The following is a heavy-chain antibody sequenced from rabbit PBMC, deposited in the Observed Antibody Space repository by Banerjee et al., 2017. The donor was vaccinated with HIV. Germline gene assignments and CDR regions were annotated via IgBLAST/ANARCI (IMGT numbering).Heavy chain of an antibody. V-gene: IGHV1S45*01. CDR2: IYTGSWGSP. D-gene: IGHD6-1*01. Sequence: QEQLEESGGDLVKPGASLTLTCTASGFSFNSDYDMCWVRQAPGKGLEWIACIYTGSWGSPYYASWAEGRFTISKTSSTTATLQMTSLTAADTATYFCARAGDYDYTYGYAGYPMWGQGTLVTVS. J-gene: IGHJ6*01. CDR1: GFSFNSDYD. CDR3: ARAGDYDYTYGYAGYPM.